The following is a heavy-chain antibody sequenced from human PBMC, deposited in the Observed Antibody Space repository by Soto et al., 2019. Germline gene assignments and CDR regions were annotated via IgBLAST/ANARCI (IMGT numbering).Heavy chain of an antibody. CDR2: IKQDGSAN. V-gene: IGHV3-7*01. J-gene: IGHJ4*02. D-gene: IGHD6-13*01. CDR3: ARALAAVESL. Sequence: EVQLVESGGGLVQPGGSLRLSCATSGFTFSTYWMHWVRQAPGKGLEWVANIKQDGSANYYLDSEKGRFTISRDNAKSSLYLQMNSLRAEDTAVYYCARALAAVESLWGQGTLVTVSS. CDR1: GFTFSTYW.